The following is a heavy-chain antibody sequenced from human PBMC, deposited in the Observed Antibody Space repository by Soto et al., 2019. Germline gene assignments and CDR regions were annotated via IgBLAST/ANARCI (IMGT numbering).Heavy chain of an antibody. Sequence: QVQLQESGPGLVKPSQTLSLTCTVSGGSISSGDYYWSWIRQPPGKGLEWIGYIYYSGSTYYNPSLKSRVTISVDTSKNQFSLKLSSVTAADTAVYYCARDLRVVVAATTYYYGMDVWGQGTTVTVSS. CDR2: IYYSGST. D-gene: IGHD2-15*01. V-gene: IGHV4-30-4*01. CDR3: ARDLRVVVAATTYYYGMDV. J-gene: IGHJ6*02. CDR1: GGSISSGDYY.